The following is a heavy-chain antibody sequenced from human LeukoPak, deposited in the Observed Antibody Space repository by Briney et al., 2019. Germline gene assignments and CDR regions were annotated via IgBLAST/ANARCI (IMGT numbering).Heavy chain of an antibody. CDR3: ARHTFGGGITMVREGIDY. Sequence: PSETLSLTCTVSGGSIRSSSYYWGWIRQPPGKGLEWIGSIYYSGSTFYNPSLKSRLPISVYTSKNQFSLKLSSVTAADTAVYYCARHTFGGGITMVREGIDYWGQGTLVTVSS. CDR1: GGSIRSSSYY. CDR2: IYYSGST. V-gene: IGHV4-39*01. D-gene: IGHD3-10*01. J-gene: IGHJ4*02.